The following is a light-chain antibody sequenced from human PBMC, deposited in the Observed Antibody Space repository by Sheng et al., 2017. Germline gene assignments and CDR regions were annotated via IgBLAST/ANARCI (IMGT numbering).Light chain of an antibody. Sequence: QSVLTQPPSVSGAPGQWVTISCTGSSSNIGAGSAVHWYQQVPGTAPRLLIYNNNNRPSGVPDRFSGSKSGTSASLAITGLQAEDEADYYCQSYDRSLSGYVFGTGTKVTVL. CDR3: QSYDRSLSGYV. J-gene: IGLJ1*01. V-gene: IGLV1-40*01. CDR2: NNN. CDR1: SSNIGAGSA.